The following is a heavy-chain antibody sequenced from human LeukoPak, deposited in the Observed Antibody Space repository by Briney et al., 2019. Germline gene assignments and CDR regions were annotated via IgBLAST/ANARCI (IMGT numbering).Heavy chain of an antibody. V-gene: IGHV3-20*04. CDR1: GFTFDDYG. Sequence: GGSLRLFCAASGFTFDDYGMSWVRQAPGKGLEWVSGINWNGGSTGYADSVKGRFTISRDNSKNTLYLQMNSLRAEDTAVYYCAKYTWELPYIDYWGQGTLVTVSS. CDR3: AKYTWELPYIDY. D-gene: IGHD1-26*01. J-gene: IGHJ4*02. CDR2: INWNGGST.